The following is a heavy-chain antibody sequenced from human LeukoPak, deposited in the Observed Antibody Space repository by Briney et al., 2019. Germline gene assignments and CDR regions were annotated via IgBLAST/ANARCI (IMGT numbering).Heavy chain of an antibody. J-gene: IGHJ4*02. CDR3: ARDRGSLAVSDSRTSDY. CDR1: GYTFTSYD. CDR2: MNPNSGNT. D-gene: IGHD6-19*01. Sequence: ASVKVSCKASGYTFTSYDINWVRQATGQGLEWMGWMNPNSGNTGYAQKFQGRVTMTTDTSTSTAYMELGSLRSDDTAVYYCARDRGSLAVSDSRTSDYWGQGTLVTVSS. V-gene: IGHV1-8*02.